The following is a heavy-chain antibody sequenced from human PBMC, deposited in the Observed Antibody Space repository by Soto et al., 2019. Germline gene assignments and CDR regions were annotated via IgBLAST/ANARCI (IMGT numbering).Heavy chain of an antibody. D-gene: IGHD1-26*01. CDR3: ARVASVRATGGYYYYGMDV. CDR2: TRNKANSYTT. V-gene: IGHV3-72*01. Sequence: TVGSLRLSCAASGFTFSDHYMDWVRQAPGKGLEWVGRTRNKANSYTTEYAASVKGRFTIPRDDSKSSLSLQMNSLKSEDTAVYFCARVASVRATGGYYYYGMDVWGQGTTVTVSX. CDR1: GFTFSDHY. J-gene: IGHJ6*02.